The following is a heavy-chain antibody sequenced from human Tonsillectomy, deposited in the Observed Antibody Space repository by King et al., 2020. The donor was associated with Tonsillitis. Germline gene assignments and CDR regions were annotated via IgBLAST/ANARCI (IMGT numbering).Heavy chain of an antibody. Sequence: LQLQESGPGLVKPSETLSLTCTVSGGSISSSSYYWGWIRQPPGKGLEWIGSIYYSGSTYYNPSLKSRVTISVDTSKNQFSLKLSSVTAADTAVYYCAGRRSHGGNSKIAGNWFDPWGQGTLVTVSS. CDR2: IYYSGST. CDR3: AGRRSHGGNSKIAGNWFDP. D-gene: IGHD4-23*01. V-gene: IGHV4-39*01. J-gene: IGHJ5*02. CDR1: GGSISSSSYY.